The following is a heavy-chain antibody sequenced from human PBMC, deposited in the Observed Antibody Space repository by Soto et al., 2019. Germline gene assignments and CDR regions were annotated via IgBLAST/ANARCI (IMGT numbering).Heavy chain of an antibody. CDR2: INHSGST. V-gene: IGHV4-34*01. CDR1: GGSFSGYY. J-gene: IGHJ4*02. Sequence: SETLSLTCAVYGGSFSGYYWSWIRQPPGKGLEWIGEINHSGSTNYNPSLKSRVTISVDTSKNQFSLKLSSVTAADTAVYYCALSPVVPAAMPFDYWGQGTLVTVSS. D-gene: IGHD2-2*01. CDR3: ALSPVVPAAMPFDY.